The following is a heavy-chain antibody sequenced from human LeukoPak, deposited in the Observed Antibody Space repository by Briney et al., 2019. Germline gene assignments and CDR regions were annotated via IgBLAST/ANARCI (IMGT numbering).Heavy chain of an antibody. Sequence: ASVKVSCKASGGTFSSYAISWVRQAPGQGLEWMGWISAYNGNTNYAQKLQGRVTMTTDTSTSTAYMELRSLRSDDTAVYYCARDNRRDCSSTSCLVDAFDIWGQGTMVTVSS. J-gene: IGHJ3*02. D-gene: IGHD2-2*01. CDR1: GGTFSSYA. CDR2: ISAYNGNT. CDR3: ARDNRRDCSSTSCLVDAFDI. V-gene: IGHV1-18*01.